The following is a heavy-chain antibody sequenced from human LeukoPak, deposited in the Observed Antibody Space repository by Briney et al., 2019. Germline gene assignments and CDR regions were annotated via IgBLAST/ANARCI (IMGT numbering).Heavy chain of an antibody. J-gene: IGHJ5*02. CDR2: ISPNSGGT. D-gene: IGHD2-2*01. V-gene: IGHV1-2*02. CDR3: ARDLGYCSSTSCWNWFDP. CDR1: GYTFTGYY. Sequence: ASVKVSCKASGYTFTGYYMHWVRRAPGQGLEWMGWISPNSGGTNYAQKFQGRVTMTRDTSISTAYMELSRLRSDDTAVYYCARDLGYCSSTSCWNWFDPWGQGTLVTVSS.